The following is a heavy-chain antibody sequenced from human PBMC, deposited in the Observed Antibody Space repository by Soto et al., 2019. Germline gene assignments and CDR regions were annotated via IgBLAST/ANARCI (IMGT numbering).Heavy chain of an antibody. J-gene: IGHJ4*02. D-gene: IGHD1-26*01. CDR2: IYYSGSI. CDR3: ARTQWELLPYFDY. V-gene: IGHV4-59*01. CDR1: GGSISSYY. Sequence: SETLSLTCTVSGGSISSYYWSWIRQPPGKGLEWIGYIYYSGSINYNPSLKSRVTISVDTSKNQFSLKLSSVTAADTAVYYCARTQWELLPYFDYWGQGTLVTVSS.